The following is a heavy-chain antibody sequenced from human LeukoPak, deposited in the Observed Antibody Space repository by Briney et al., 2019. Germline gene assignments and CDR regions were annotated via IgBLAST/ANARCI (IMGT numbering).Heavy chain of an antibody. CDR3: ASGFVGGIQWSDDY. CDR2: IIPILGIA. D-gene: IGHD1-26*01. J-gene: IGHJ4*02. CDR1: GGTFSSYA. V-gene: IGHV1-69*04. Sequence: ASVKVSCKASGGTFSSYAISWVRQAPGQGLEWMGRIIPILGIANYAQKFQGRVTITADKSTSTAYMELSSLRSEDTAVYYCASGFVGGIQWSDDYWGQGTLVTVSS.